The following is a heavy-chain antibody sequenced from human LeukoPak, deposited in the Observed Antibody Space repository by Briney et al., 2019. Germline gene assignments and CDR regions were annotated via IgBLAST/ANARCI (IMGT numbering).Heavy chain of an antibody. CDR1: GFTFSSYA. J-gene: IGHJ4*02. CDR3: AKEGKKINYVDY. V-gene: IGHV3-23*01. D-gene: IGHD3-16*01. Sequence: GGSLRLSCAASGFTFSSYAMSWVRQAPRKGLEWVSGISGSGGSTYYADSVKGRFTISRDNSKNTLYLQMNSLRVEDTAVYYCAKEGKKINYVDYWGQGTLVTVSS. CDR2: ISGSGGST.